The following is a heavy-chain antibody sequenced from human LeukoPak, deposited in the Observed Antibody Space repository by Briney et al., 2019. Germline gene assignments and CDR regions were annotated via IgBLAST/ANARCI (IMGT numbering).Heavy chain of an antibody. V-gene: IGHV3-11*04. CDR1: AFTFSDYY. D-gene: IGHD4-17*01. CDR3: AREEREQASTLTNAFDI. Sequence: GGSLRLSCAASAFTFSDYYISWIRQAPGKGLEWVSYISSSGNIIYYADSVKGRFTVSRDNAKDSLFLQMNSLRAEDTAVYYCAREEREQASTLTNAFDIWGQGTMVTVSS. J-gene: IGHJ3*02. CDR2: ISSSGNII.